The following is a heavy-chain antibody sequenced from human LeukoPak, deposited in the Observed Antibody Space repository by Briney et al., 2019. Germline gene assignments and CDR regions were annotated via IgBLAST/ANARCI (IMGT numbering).Heavy chain of an antibody. D-gene: IGHD4-11*01. J-gene: IGHJ5*02. Sequence: GGSLRLSCAASGLTFSNYAMSWVRQAPGKGLEWVSYISSSGSTIYYADSVKGRFTISRDNAKNSLYLQMNSLRAEDTAVYYCARTVLPCWFDPWGQGTLVTVSS. CDR2: ISSSGSTI. CDR3: ARTVLPCWFDP. V-gene: IGHV3-11*01. CDR1: GLTFSNYA.